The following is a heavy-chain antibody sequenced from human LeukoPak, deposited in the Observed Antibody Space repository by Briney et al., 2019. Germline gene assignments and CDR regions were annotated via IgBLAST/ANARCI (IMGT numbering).Heavy chain of an antibody. D-gene: IGHD3-3*01. J-gene: IGHJ5*02. CDR3: ARDPQGLRFLEWLLLGGAWFDP. V-gene: IGHV1-2*02. Sequence: ASVKVSCKASGYTFTGYYMHWVRQAPGQGLEWMGWINPNSGGTNYAQKFQGRVTMTRDTSISTAYMELSRLRSDDTAVYYCARDPQGLRFLEWLLLGGAWFDPWGQGTLVTVSS. CDR2: INPNSGGT. CDR1: GYTFTGYY.